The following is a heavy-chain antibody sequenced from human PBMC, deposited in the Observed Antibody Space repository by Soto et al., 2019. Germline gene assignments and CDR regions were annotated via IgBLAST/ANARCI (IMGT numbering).Heavy chain of an antibody. Sequence: EWIGYIYYSGSTYYNPSLQSRVTISVDTSKNQFSLKLSSVTAADTAVYYCARGDGFIGPSDWGQGTLVTVSS. V-gene: IGHV4-30-4*01. D-gene: IGHD2-15*01. CDR3: ARGDGFIGPSD. CDR2: IYYSGST. J-gene: IGHJ4*02.